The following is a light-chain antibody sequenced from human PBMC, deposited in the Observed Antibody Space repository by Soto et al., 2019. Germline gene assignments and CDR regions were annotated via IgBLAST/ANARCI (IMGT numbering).Light chain of an antibody. CDR3: QQYNSNPLT. CDR1: QSVSTW. Sequence: DLQMTQSPSTLSASVGDRVTITCRASQSVSTWLAWYQQKPGKVPKLLIYKAYSLESGVPSRFSGSGSGTEFTLTISSLQPDDFATYYCQQYNSNPLTFGGGTKMEIK. V-gene: IGKV1-5*03. J-gene: IGKJ4*01. CDR2: KAY.